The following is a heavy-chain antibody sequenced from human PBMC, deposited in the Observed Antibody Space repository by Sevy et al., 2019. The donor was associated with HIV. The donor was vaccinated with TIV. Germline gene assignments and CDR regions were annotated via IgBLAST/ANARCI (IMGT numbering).Heavy chain of an antibody. CDR1: GYTITRYY. V-gene: IGHV1-46*01. Sequence: ASVKVSCKASGYTITRYYMHWVRQAPGQGLEWMGIINPSDGGTTYAQKFQGRVLMTRDTSTSTVYMELSSLRFDDTAVYYCASYTTRSRGDYWGQGTLVTVSS. CDR3: ASYTTRSRGDY. J-gene: IGHJ4*02. CDR2: INPSDGGT. D-gene: IGHD3-16*01.